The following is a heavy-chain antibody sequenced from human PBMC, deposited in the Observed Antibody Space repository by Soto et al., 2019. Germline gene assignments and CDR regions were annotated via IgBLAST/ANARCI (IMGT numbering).Heavy chain of an antibody. V-gene: IGHV3-30*18. CDR2: ISYDGSNK. J-gene: IGHJ4*02. CDR1: GFTFSSYG. Sequence: QVQLVESGGGVVQPGRSLRLSCAASGFTFSSYGMHWVRQAPGKGLEWVAVISYDGSNKYYADSVKGRFTISRDNSKNTLYLQMNSLRAEDTAVYYCAKDLWELHGYFDYWGQGTLVTVSS. D-gene: IGHD1-26*01. CDR3: AKDLWELHGYFDY.